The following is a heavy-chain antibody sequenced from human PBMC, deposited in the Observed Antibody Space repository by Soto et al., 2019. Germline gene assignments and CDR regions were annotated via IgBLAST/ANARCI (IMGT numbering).Heavy chain of an antibody. CDR1: GFTFSSYG. D-gene: IGHD6-6*01. J-gene: IGHJ6*02. CDR3: ARRLAARRGYYYYGMDV. Sequence: QVQLVESGGGVVQPGRSLRLSCAASGFTFSSYGMHWVRQPPGKGLEWVSLIWNDGSNKYYGDSVKGRFTISRDNSKNTLYLQMNSLRAEDTAVYYCARRLAARRGYYYYGMDVWGQGTTVTVSS. CDR2: IWNDGSNK. V-gene: IGHV3-33*01.